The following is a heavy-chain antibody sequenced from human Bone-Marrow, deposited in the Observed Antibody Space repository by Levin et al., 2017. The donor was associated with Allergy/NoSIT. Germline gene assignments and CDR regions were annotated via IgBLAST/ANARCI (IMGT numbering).Heavy chain of an antibody. V-gene: IGHV5-51*01. Sequence: GESLKISCEGSGYSFTNYWIAWVRHMPGKGLEWMGITYPGDSDTTYSTSFEGQLTISVDKSIRTAYLEWSSRRASDTAIYYCARSDYGDPHAFDYWGQGTLVTVSS. D-gene: IGHD4-17*01. CDR1: GYSFTNYW. CDR3: ARSDYGDPHAFDY. J-gene: IGHJ4*02. CDR2: TYPGDSDT.